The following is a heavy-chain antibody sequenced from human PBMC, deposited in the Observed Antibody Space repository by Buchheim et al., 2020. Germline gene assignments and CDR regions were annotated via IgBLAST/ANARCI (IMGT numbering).Heavy chain of an antibody. CDR3: ARAVDGGYNGEYYYGLDV. CDR1: DGSITSYY. V-gene: IGHV4-59*10. J-gene: IGHJ6*02. Sequence: QVQLQQWGAGLLKPSETLSLTCSVSDGSITSYYWTWIRQPAGKGLEWMGRVYTTTSGNTYYNPSLQGRVTMSLDTSKKQVFLKLSSVTAADTAVYFCARAVDGGYNGEYYYGLDVWGQGT. D-gene: IGHD4-17*01. CDR2: VYTTTSGNT.